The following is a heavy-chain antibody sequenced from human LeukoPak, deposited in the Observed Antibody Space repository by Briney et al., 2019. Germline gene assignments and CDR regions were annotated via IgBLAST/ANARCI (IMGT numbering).Heavy chain of an antibody. CDR3: ASRLDY. J-gene: IGHJ4*02. Sequence: GGSLRLSCAASGFTFSSYSMNWVRQAPGKGLEWVSYISTTGSTIYYADSVKGRFTISRDNAKSSLFLQMNSLRDEDTAVYYCASRLDYWGQGTLVTVSS. CDR2: ISTTGSTI. V-gene: IGHV3-48*02. CDR1: GFTFSSYS.